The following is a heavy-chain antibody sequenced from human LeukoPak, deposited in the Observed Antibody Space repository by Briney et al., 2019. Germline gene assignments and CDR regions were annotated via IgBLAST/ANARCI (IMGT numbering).Heavy chain of an antibody. D-gene: IGHD4-23*01. Sequence: GGSLRLSCAASGFTFSSYAMSWVRQAPGKGLEWVSAISGSGGSTYYADSVKGRFTISRDNSKNTLYLQMNSLRAEDTAVYYCAKDHFSWDYGGNSDAFDIWGQGTMVTVSS. CDR3: AKDHFSWDYGGNSDAFDI. V-gene: IGHV3-23*01. CDR1: GFTFSSYA. J-gene: IGHJ3*02. CDR2: ISGSGGST.